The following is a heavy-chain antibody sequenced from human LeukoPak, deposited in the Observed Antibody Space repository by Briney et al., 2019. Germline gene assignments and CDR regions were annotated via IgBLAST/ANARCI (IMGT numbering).Heavy chain of an antibody. CDR1: GITFSSYG. CDR3: ARGLGIWYFDL. CDR2: ISYDGSNK. V-gene: IGHV3-33*01. J-gene: IGHJ2*01. Sequence: GGSLRLSCAASGITFSSYGMHWVRQAPGKGLEWVAVISYDGSNKYYADSVKGRFTVSRDNSKNTLNLQMNSLRAEDTAVYYCARGLGIWYFDLWGRGALVTVSP.